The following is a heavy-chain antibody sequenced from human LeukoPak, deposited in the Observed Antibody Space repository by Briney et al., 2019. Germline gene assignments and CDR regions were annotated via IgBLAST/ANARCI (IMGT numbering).Heavy chain of an antibody. CDR3: ARESGLYGSGSRY. J-gene: IGHJ4*02. Sequence: ASVKVSCKASGYTFTSYDINWVRQATGQGLEWMGWMNPNSGNTGYAQKLQGRVTLTRDTSISTAYMELSSLRSEDTAVYFCARESGLYGSGSRYWGQGTLVTVSS. CDR1: GYTFTSYD. CDR2: MNPNSGNT. D-gene: IGHD3-10*01. V-gene: IGHV1-8*01.